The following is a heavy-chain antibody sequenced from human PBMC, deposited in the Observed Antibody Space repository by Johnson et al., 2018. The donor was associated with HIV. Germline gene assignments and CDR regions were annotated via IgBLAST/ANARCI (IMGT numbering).Heavy chain of an antibody. D-gene: IGHD3-9*01. J-gene: IGHJ3*02. V-gene: IGHV3-66*01. CDR1: GFSVSASY. CDR2: IYRGGAT. Sequence: VQLVESGGGLVQPGGSLRLSCAASGFSVSASYMSWLRQAPGKALEWVSVIYRGGATYYADSVRGRFTISRDNSKNTLHLQMNSLRAGDTAAYYCARAGDYDILTGALMKGAFDIWGQGTMVIVSS. CDR3: ARAGDYDILTGALMKGAFDI.